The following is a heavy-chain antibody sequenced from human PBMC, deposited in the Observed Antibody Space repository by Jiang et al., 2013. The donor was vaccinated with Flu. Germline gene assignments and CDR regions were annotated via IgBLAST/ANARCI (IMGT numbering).Heavy chain of an antibody. CDR2: ISAKNGNT. J-gene: IGHJ4*02. Sequence: GAEVKKPGASVKVSCKASGYTFTNYDISWVRQAPGQGLEWMGWISAKNGNTNYAQNLQGRVTMTTDTSTSTAYMELRSLRSDDTAVYYCAHYDSSGTVYFYWGQGTLVTVSS. V-gene: IGHV1-18*04. CDR3: AHYDSSGTVYFY. D-gene: IGHD3-22*01. CDR1: GYTFTNYD.